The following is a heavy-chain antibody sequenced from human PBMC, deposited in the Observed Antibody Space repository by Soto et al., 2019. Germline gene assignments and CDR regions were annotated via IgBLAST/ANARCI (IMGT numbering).Heavy chain of an antibody. V-gene: IGHV1-8*01. CDR2: MNPNSGNT. D-gene: IGHD4-17*01. J-gene: IGHJ6*02. CDR1: GYTFTRYD. CDR3: ARGGDSYYHCAIDV. Sequence: ASVKVSCKASGYTFTRYDIIWVRQATGQGLEWMGWMNPNSGNTGYAQEFQGRVTMTRNTSISTAYMELSSLRSEDPAVYYCARGGDSYYHCAIDVWGQGTTVTVSS.